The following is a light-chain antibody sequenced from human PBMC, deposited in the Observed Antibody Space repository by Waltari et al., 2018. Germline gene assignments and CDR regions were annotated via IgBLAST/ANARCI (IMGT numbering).Light chain of an antibody. CDR2: ENT. CDR1: SSNIGNNY. Sequence: QSVLTQPPSVSAAPGQRVTIPCSGGSSNIGNNYVSWYRQFPGTAPKLLIYENTERPSAIPGRFSGSKSGTSATLDITGLQAGDEADYYCGTWDSSLSGAVFGGGTHLTVL. V-gene: IGLV1-51*02. CDR3: GTWDSSLSGAV. J-gene: IGLJ7*01.